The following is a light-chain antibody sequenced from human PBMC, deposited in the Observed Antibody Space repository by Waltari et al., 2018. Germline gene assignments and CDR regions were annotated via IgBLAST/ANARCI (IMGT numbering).Light chain of an antibody. V-gene: IGLV2-23*02. J-gene: IGLJ2*01. CDR1: SSDVGSYNL. CDR3: CSYAGSLYVV. Sequence: QSALTQPASVSGSPGQSITISCTGTSSDVGSYNLVSWYQQHQGKAPKLMIYEVSKRPSGVSNRFSGSKSGNTASLTISGLQAEDEADYYCCSYAGSLYVVFGGGTKLTVL. CDR2: EVS.